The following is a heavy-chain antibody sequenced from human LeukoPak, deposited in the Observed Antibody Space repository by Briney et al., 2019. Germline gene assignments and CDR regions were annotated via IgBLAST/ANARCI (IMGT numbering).Heavy chain of an antibody. CDR3: ARDGGLWFGELSHYFYMDV. V-gene: IGHV4-59*01. J-gene: IGHJ6*03. D-gene: IGHD3-10*01. CDR2: IYYSGST. CDR1: GGSISSYY. Sequence: SETLSLTCTVSGGSISSYYWSWIRQPPGKGLEWIGYIYYSGSTNYNPSLKSRVTISVDTSKNQFSLKLSSVTAADTAVYYCARDGGLWFGELSHYFYMDVWGKGTTVTVSS.